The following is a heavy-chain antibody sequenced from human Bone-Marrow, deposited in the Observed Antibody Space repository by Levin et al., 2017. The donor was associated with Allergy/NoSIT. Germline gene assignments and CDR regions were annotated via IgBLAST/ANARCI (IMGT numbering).Heavy chain of an antibody. CDR3: ARDNAGAGYGMDV. D-gene: IGHD1-26*01. Sequence: GESLKISCAASGFTFSSYWMHWVRQAPGKGLVWVSRINSDGSSTSYADSVKGRFTISRDNAKNTLYLQMNSLRAEDTAVYYCARDNAGAGYGMDVWGQGTTVTVSS. V-gene: IGHV3-74*01. CDR2: INSDGSST. CDR1: GFTFSSYW. J-gene: IGHJ6*02.